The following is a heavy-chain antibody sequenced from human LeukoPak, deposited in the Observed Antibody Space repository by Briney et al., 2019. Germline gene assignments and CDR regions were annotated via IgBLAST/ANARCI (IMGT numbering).Heavy chain of an antibody. D-gene: IGHD6-13*01. V-gene: IGHV5-51*01. J-gene: IGHJ4*02. Sequence: GESLKISCKGSGYSFTTNWIGWVRQMPGKGLEWMGIIYPGDSDTRYSPSFQGQVTMSADKSISTAYLQWSSLKASDTAMYYCARHVSSSWHKIDYWGQGTLVTVSS. CDR1: GYSFTTNW. CDR3: ARHVSSSWHKIDY. CDR2: IYPGDSDT.